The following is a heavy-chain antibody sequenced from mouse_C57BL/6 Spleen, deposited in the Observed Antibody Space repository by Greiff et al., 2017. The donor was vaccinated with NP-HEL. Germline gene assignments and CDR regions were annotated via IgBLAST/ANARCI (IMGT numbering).Heavy chain of an antibody. Sequence: QVQLKQPGTELVKPGASVKLSCKASGYTFTSYWMHWVKQRPGQGLEWIGNINPSNGGTNYNEKFKSKATLTVDKSSSTAYMQLSSLTSEDSAVYVCARRGGSRPYYYAMDYWGQGTSVTVSS. V-gene: IGHV1-53*01. D-gene: IGHD1-1*01. CDR3: ARRGGSRPYYYAMDY. CDR1: GYTFTSYW. CDR2: INPSNGGT. J-gene: IGHJ4*01.